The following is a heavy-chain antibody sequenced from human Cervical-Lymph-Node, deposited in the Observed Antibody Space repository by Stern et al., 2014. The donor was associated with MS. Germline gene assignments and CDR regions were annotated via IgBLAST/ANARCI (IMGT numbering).Heavy chain of an antibody. V-gene: IGHV5-51*01. CDR3: ARHVQGFDY. J-gene: IGHJ4*02. CDR2: IYPYDSDT. Sequence: VQLVQSGAEVKKPGESLKLSCKLSGYSFTIYYIAWVRQMPGKGLEWMAVIYPYDSDTTYSPSCQGQVTISADKSITTAYLQWSSLRASDTAMYYCARHVQGFDYWGQGTLVTVSS. CDR1: GYSFTIYY.